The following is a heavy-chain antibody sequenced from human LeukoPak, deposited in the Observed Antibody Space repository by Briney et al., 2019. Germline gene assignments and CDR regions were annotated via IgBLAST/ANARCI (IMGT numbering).Heavy chain of an antibody. CDR1: GFTFSVYG. J-gene: IGHJ4*02. CDR2: IWYDGSDK. CDR3: VKDRGSSWVLASFDY. Sequence: GGSLRLPCAASGFTFSVYGMHWVRQPPGKGLEWVALIWYDGSDKYYADSVKGRFTISRDNSENTPYLQMNGLRAEDTAVYYCVKDRGSSWVLASFDYWGQGTLVTVSS. D-gene: IGHD6-13*01. V-gene: IGHV3-33*06.